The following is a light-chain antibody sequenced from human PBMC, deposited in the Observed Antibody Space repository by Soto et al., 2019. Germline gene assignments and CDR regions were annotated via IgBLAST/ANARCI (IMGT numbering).Light chain of an antibody. V-gene: IGKV3D-15*01. CDR1: QSVSSK. Sequence: EIVMTQSPATLSVSPGEGATLSCRASQSVSSKLAWYQHKPGQAPRLLIYGASLRATGIPARFSGSGSGTEFTLTISSLQSEDFAVYYCQQYNYWPPLTFGGGTKVEI. CDR3: QQYNYWPPLT. J-gene: IGKJ4*01. CDR2: GAS.